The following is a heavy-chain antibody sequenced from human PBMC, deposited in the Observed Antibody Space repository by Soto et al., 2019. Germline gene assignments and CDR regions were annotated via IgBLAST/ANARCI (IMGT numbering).Heavy chain of an antibody. V-gene: IGHV1-69*01. J-gene: IGHJ6*02. D-gene: IGHD6-19*01. CDR3: ARDDPGQWLAKISEYYYYYGMDV. CDR1: GGTFSSYA. Sequence: QVQLVQSGAEVKKPGSSVKVSCKASGGTFSSYAISWVRQAPGQGLEWMGGIIPSFGTANYAQKCQGRVTITAAESTSTDYMELSSRRPEDTAVYYCARDDPGQWLAKISEYYYYYGMDVWGQGTTVTVSS. CDR2: IIPSFGTA.